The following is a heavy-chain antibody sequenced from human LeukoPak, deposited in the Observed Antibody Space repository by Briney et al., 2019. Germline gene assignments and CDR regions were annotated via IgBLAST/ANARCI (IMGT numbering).Heavy chain of an antibody. Sequence: GGSLRLSCAASGFTFSTYGMHWVRQAPGKGLEWVAVISDDGNKIYYADSVKGRFTISRDKTKNSLHLQMDSLRTEDTAVYYCAKDNRRWSFD. CDR3: AKDNRRWSFD. J-gene: IGHJ4*01. CDR1: GFTFSTYG. CDR2: ISDDGNKI. V-gene: IGHV3-33*03. D-gene: IGHD2-15*01.